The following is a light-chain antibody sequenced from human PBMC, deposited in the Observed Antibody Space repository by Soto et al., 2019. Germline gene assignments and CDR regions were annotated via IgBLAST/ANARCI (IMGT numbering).Light chain of an antibody. CDR2: GAS. V-gene: IGKV3-15*01. J-gene: IGKJ1*01. Sequence: EIVLTQSPGTLSLSPWEIATLSCRASQSVRSDYLAWYQQKPGQAPRLLIYGASTRATGIPARFSGSGSGTEFTLTISSLQSEDFAVYYCQQYNNWPPWTFGQGTKVDIK. CDR3: QQYNNWPPWT. CDR1: QSVRSD.